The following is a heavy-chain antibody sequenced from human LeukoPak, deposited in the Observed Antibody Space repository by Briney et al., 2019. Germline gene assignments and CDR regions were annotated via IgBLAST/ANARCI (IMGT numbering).Heavy chain of an antibody. Sequence: SETLSLTCTVSGGSISSSSYYWGWIRQPPGEGLEWIGSIYYSGSTYYNPSLKSRVTISVDTSKNQFSLKLSSVTAADTAVYYCARHRPGIAAAGTPFDYWGQGTLVTVSS. D-gene: IGHD6-13*01. V-gene: IGHV4-39*01. J-gene: IGHJ4*02. CDR1: GGSISSSSYY. CDR3: ARHRPGIAAAGTPFDY. CDR2: IYYSGST.